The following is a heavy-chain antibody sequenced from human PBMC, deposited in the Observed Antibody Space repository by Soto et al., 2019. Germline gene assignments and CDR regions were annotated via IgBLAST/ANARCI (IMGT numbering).Heavy chain of an antibody. CDR2: VYYSGSA. CDR1: GGSIRSYY. Sequence: SETLSLTCNVPGGSIRSYYWNWIRQPPGKTLEWIGDVYYSGSANYNPSLKSRVTISVDMSKNQFPLKLNSVTAADTAVYYCARGSMVRGPTPFDYWGQGTLVTVSS. V-gene: IGHV4-59*01. CDR3: ARGSMVRGPTPFDY. D-gene: IGHD3-10*01. J-gene: IGHJ4*02.